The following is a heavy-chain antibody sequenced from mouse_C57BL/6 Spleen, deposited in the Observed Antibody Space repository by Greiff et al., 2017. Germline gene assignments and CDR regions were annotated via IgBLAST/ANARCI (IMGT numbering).Heavy chain of an antibody. CDR3: SREAHSSYRAMDY. CDR2: INPYNGGT. D-gene: IGHD1-1*01. CDR1: GYTFTDYY. Sequence: EVQLQESGPVLVKPGASVKMSCKASGYTFTDYYMNWVKQSHGKSLEWIGVINPYNGGTSYNQKFKGKATLTVDKSSSTAYMELNSLTSEDSAVYYCSREAHSSYRAMDYWGQGTSVTVSS. V-gene: IGHV1-19*01. J-gene: IGHJ4*01.